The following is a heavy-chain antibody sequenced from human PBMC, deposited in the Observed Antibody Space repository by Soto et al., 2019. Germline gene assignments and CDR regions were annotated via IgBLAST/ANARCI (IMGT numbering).Heavy chain of an antibody. D-gene: IGHD5-12*01. CDR1: GFTFSDYY. Sequence: QVQLVESGGGLVKPGGSLRLSCAASGFTFSDYYMSWIRQAPGKGLEWVSYISSSGSTIYYADSVKGRFTISRDNAKNALDLQMNSLRAEDSALYYGARVARDGYTFSLDYWGQGTLVTVSS. J-gene: IGHJ4*02. V-gene: IGHV3-11*01. CDR2: ISSSGSTI. CDR3: ARVARDGYTFSLDY.